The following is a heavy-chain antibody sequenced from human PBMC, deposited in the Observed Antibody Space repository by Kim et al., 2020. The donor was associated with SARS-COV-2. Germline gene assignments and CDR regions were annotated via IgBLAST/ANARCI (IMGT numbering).Heavy chain of an antibody. CDR2: IIPIFGTA. V-gene: IGHV1-69*13. D-gene: IGHD5-18*01. Sequence: SVKVSCKASGGTFSSYVISWVRQAPGQGLEWMGGIIPIFGTANYAQKFQGRVTITADESTSTAYMELSSLRSEDTAVYYCAREGADTAMVTNYWGQGTLVTVSS. CDR1: GGTFSSYV. CDR3: AREGADTAMVTNY. J-gene: IGHJ4*02.